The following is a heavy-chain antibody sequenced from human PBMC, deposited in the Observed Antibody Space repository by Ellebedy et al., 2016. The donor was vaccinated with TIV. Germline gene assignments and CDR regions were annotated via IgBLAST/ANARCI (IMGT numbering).Heavy chain of an antibody. CDR1: GFTFSSYA. D-gene: IGHD3-10*01. CDR2: ISGSGGST. Sequence: GESLKISCAASGFTFSSYAMSWVRQAPGKGLEWVSAISGSGGSTYYADSVKGRFTISRDNSKNTLYLQMNSLRAEDTAVYYCAKVFQGLLWLFYYGMDVWGQGTTVTVSS. V-gene: IGHV3-23*01. CDR3: AKVFQGLLWLFYYGMDV. J-gene: IGHJ6*02.